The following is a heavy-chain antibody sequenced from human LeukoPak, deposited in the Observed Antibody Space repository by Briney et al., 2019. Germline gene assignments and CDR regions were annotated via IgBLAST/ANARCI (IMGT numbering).Heavy chain of an antibody. V-gene: IGHV3-30*03. Sequence: GGSLRLSCAASGFDFSAFGMNWVRQAPGKGLEWVAVISYDGSQKYYADSVKGRFTISRDNSKNTVYLQMNSLRAEDTAVYYCARGSRWQLLNWFDPWGQGTLVTVSS. CDR2: ISYDGSQK. CDR1: GFDFSAFG. D-gene: IGHD5-24*01. CDR3: ARGSRWQLLNWFDP. J-gene: IGHJ5*02.